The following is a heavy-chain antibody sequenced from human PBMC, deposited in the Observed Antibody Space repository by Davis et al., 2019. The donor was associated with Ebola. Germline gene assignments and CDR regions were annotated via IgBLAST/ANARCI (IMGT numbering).Heavy chain of an antibody. CDR2: ISGSGGST. J-gene: IGHJ6*03. D-gene: IGHD3-16*01. CDR3: ARGRGHISYYYYYMDV. V-gene: IGHV3-23*01. CDR1: GFTFSSYS. Sequence: PGGSLRLSCAASGFTFSSYSMNWVRQAPGKGLEWVSAISGSGGSTYYADSVKGRFTISRDNSKNTLYLQMNSLRAEDTAVYYCARGRGHISYYYYYMDVWGKGTTVTVSS.